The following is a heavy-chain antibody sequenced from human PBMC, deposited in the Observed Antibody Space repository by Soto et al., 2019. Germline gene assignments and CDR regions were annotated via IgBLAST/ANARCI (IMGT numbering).Heavy chain of an antibody. D-gene: IGHD3-22*01. V-gene: IGHV4-31*03. CDR2: IYYSGST. CDR1: GGSISSGGYY. CDR3: ALRSMAVVPEY. Sequence: SETLSLTCTVSGGSISSGGYYWSWIRQHPGKGLEWIGYIYYSGSTYYNPSLKSRVTISVDTSKNQCSLTLTSMTAADTAVYYCALRSMAVVPEYWGQGTLVTVSS. J-gene: IGHJ4*02.